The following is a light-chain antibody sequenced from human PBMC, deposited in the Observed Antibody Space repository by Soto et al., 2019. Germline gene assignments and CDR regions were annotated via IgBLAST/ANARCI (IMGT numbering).Light chain of an antibody. CDR1: QNISDW. J-gene: IGKJ1*01. CDR3: QQYYSYPLA. Sequence: DIPMTQSPSTLSASVGDRVTITCRASQNISDWLAWYQQKPGKAPQLLIYRSSGLQSGVPSRFNGSGSETEFTLTISSLQPDDFATYYCQQYYSYPLAFGQGTKVDIK. CDR2: RSS. V-gene: IGKV1-5*03.